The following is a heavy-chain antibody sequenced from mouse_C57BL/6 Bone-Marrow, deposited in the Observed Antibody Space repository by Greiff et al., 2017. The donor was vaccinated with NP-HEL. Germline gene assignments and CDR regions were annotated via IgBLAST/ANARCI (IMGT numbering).Heavy chain of an antibody. V-gene: IGHV1-53*01. Sequence: QVQLQQPGTELVKPGASGYTFTSYWMHWLKQRPGQGLEWIGNINPNNGGTNDNEKFKTKATLTVDKSSSTAYMQLSSLTSEDSAVYYCARDSGYAFDYWGRGTTLTVSS. CDR1: GYTFTSYW. CDR3: ARDSGYAFDY. J-gene: IGHJ2*01. D-gene: IGHD3-2*02. CDR2: INPNNGGT.